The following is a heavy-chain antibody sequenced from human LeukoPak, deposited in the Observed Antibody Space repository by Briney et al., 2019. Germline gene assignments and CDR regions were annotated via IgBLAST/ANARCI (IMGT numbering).Heavy chain of an antibody. CDR2: IYYSGRT. D-gene: IGHD3-10*01. CDR3: ARDQRSGELFDYYYYGMDV. V-gene: IGHV4-59*01. J-gene: IGHJ6*02. Sequence: SETLSLTCTASGGSITSYYWSWIRQTPGKGLEWIGYIYYSGRTSYNPSLKSRVTISVDTSKNQFSLKLSSVTAADTAVYYCARDQRSGELFDYYYYGMDVWGQGTTVTVSS. CDR1: GGSITSYY.